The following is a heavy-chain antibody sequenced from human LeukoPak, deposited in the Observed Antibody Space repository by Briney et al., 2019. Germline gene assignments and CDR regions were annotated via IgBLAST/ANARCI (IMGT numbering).Heavy chain of an antibody. Sequence: ASVKVSCRASGYTFSRYYMHWVRQAPGQGLEWMGIINPSGGSTSYAQKFQGRVTMTRDTSTRIVYMELSSLRSEDTAVYYCARWGASGLALIYYYGMDVWGQGTTVTVSS. CDR1: GYTFSRYY. CDR2: INPSGGST. D-gene: IGHD3/OR15-3a*01. J-gene: IGHJ6*02. CDR3: ARWGASGLALIYYYGMDV. V-gene: IGHV1-46*01.